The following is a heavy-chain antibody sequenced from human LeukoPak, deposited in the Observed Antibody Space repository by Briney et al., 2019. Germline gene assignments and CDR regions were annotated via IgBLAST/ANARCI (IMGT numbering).Heavy chain of an antibody. CDR3: ARYSGSYSDYFQH. CDR2: IYPGDSDT. J-gene: IGHJ1*01. Sequence: GESLKISCKGSGYSFTIYWIGWVRPMPGKGLEWMGMIYPGDSDTRYSPSFEGQVTISDDKYISAAYLQWSSLKASDTAMYYCARYSGSYSDYFQHWGQGTLVTVS. V-gene: IGHV5-51*01. CDR1: GYSFTIYW. D-gene: IGHD1-26*01.